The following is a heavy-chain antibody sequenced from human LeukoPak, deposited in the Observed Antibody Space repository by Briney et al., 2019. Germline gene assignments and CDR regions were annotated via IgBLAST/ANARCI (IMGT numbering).Heavy chain of an antibody. CDR1: GFTVSSNY. CDR3: AKDLIQHNDY. V-gene: IGHV3-23*01. CDR2: ISGSGGST. D-gene: IGHD2-8*01. Sequence: GGSLRLSCAASGFTVSSNYMSWVRQAPGEGLEWVSAISGSGGSTYYADSVKGRFTISRDNSKNTLYLQMNSLRAEDTAVYYCAKDLIQHNDYWGQGTLVTVSS. J-gene: IGHJ4*02.